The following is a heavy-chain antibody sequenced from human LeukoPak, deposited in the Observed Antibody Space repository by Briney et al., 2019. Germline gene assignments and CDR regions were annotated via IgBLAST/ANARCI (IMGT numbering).Heavy chain of an antibody. J-gene: IGHJ4*02. CDR1: GFSFSSYA. D-gene: IGHD1-1*01. CDR2: ISGSGEIT. Sequence: PGGSLRLACAASGFSFSSYAMSWVRHAPGMRLEWVSSISGSGEITYYADSLEGRFTISRDNSKNMLYLQMNSLRAEDTAVYYCAKDPTGGYYFDYWGQGTLVTVSS. CDR3: AKDPTGGYYFDY. V-gene: IGHV3-23*01.